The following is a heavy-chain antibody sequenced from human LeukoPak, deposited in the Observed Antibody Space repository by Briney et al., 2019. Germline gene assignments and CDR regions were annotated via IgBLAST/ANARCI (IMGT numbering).Heavy chain of an antibody. CDR2: IYYSGST. CDR1: GGSISSYY. V-gene: IGHV4-59*01. CDR3: ASSRPWELLSAFQM. D-gene: IGHD1-26*01. Sequence: SETLSLTCTVSGGSISSYYWSWIRQPPGKGLEWIGYIYYSGSTNYNPSLKSRVTISVDTSKNQFSLKLSSVTAADTAVYYCASSRPWELLSAFQMWGQGTLVTVSS. J-gene: IGHJ3*02.